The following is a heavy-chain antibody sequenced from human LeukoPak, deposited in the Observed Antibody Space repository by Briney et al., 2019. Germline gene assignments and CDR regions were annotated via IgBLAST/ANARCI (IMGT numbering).Heavy chain of an antibody. Sequence: SQTLSLTCTVSGVSISSGDYYCSWISQPPGKGLEWIGYIYYSGTTYYNPSLKSRVTISLDTSKNQFSLKLSSVTAADTAVYYCAKVGDAATLHLDYWGQGTLVTVSS. V-gene: IGHV4-30-4*01. CDR2: IYYSGTT. J-gene: IGHJ4*02. CDR1: GVSISSGDYY. D-gene: IGHD3-16*01. CDR3: AKVGDAATLHLDY.